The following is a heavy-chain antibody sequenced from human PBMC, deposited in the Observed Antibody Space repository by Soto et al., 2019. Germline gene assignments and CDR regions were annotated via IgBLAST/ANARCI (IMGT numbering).Heavy chain of an antibody. CDR3: AGGGSGDILVVAAIDY. CDR1: GGSISSGDYY. J-gene: IGHJ4*02. D-gene: IGHD2-15*01. CDR2: IFYSGST. Sequence: QVQLQESGPGLVKPSQTLSLTCSVSGGSISSGDYYWSWVRQHPGKGLEWIGYIFYSGSTYYNPSLERRVTISVDTSKNQFSRKLSSVTAADKAVYYCAGGGSGDILVVAAIDYWGQGTLVTVSS. V-gene: IGHV4-31*03.